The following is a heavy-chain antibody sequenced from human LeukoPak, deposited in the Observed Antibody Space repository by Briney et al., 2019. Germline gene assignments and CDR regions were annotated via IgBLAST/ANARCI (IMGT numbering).Heavy chain of an antibody. Sequence: ASVKVSCKASGYTFTSYGMSWVRQAPGQGLEWMGWITPSIGNTNYEQKRTGSVTMTTDTSTSTAYMELWSLRSAATAVYYCARTCSRGSCYYIYWGQGTLVTVSS. D-gene: IGHD2-15*01. V-gene: IGHV1-18*01. CDR2: ITPSIGNT. CDR1: GYTFTSYG. CDR3: ARTCSRGSCYYIY. J-gene: IGHJ4*02.